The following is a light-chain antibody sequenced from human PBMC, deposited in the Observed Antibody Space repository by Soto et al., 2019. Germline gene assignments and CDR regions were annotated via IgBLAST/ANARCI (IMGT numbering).Light chain of an antibody. J-gene: IGLJ2*01. CDR2: DDS. V-gene: IGLV3-21*02. Sequence: SYELTQPPSVSVTPRQTARIPCGGNDIGTKSVHWYQQKPDQSPVLVVYDDSDRPSGIPERFSGSNSGNAATLTISRVEAGDEADYYCHLWDNTSDQPVFGGGTKLTVL. CDR1: DIGTKS. CDR3: HLWDNTSDQPV.